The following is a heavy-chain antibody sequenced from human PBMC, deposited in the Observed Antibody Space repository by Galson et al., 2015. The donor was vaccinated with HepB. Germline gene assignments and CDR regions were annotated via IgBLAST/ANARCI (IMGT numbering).Heavy chain of an antibody. CDR1: GGTFSSYA. CDR3: AREGGRSAIYYFDY. V-gene: IGHV1-69*13. Sequence: SVKVSCKASGGTFSSYAISWVRQAPGQGLEWVGDIIPTFGTTNYAHKFRGRVTITADESSTTAYMELTSLRPEDTAVYFCAREGGRSAIYYFDYWGQGTPVTVAS. J-gene: IGHJ4*02. D-gene: IGHD1-26*01. CDR2: IIPTFGTT.